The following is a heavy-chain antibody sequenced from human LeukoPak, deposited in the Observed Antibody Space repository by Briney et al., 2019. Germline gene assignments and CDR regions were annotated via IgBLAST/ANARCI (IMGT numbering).Heavy chain of an antibody. D-gene: IGHD2-8*02. CDR2: ISYDGSNI. J-gene: IGHJ4*02. V-gene: IGHV3-30*04. CDR3: ARAGSVVVYAEGFDY. Sequence: GGSLRLSCAASGFTFSNSAMNWVRQAPGKGLEGVAVISYDGSNIYYADSVKGRFTISRDNSKNTLYLQMNSLRAEDTAVYYCARAGSVVVYAEGFDYWGQGTLVTVSS. CDR1: GFTFSNSA.